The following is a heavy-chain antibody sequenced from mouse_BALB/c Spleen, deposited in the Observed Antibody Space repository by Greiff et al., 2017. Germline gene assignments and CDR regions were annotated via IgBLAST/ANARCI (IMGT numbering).Heavy chain of an antibody. CDR2: IYWDDDK. D-gene: IGHD1-1*01. Sequence: QVQLKESGPGILQPSQTLSLTCSFSGFSLSTSGMGVSWIRQPSGKGLEWLAHIYWDDDKRYNPSLKSRLTISKDTSSNQVFLKITSVDTADTATYYCARRYGSSYWYFDVWGAGTTVTVAS. CDR1: GFSLSTSGMG. CDR3: ARRYGSSYWYFDV. J-gene: IGHJ1*01. V-gene: IGHV8-12*01.